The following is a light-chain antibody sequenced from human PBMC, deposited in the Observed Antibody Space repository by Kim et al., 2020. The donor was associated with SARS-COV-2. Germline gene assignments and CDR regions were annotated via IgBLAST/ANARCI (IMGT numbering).Light chain of an antibody. Sequence: VAPGERATLSCRASQRVNSDLAWYQQKLGQAPRILFYGASTRATGIPARFSGSGSGTDFSLTISSLESEDFAVYYCQQYNRWPRTFGQGTKVDIK. J-gene: IGKJ1*01. CDR3: QQYNRWPRT. CDR1: QRVNSD. V-gene: IGKV3-15*01. CDR2: GAS.